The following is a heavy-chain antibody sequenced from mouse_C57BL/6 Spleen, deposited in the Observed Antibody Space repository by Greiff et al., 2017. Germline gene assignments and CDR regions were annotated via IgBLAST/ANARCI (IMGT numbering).Heavy chain of an antibody. CDR3: AREGLYGNYVGWFAY. CDR1: GYTFTSYW. CDR2: IDPNSGGT. D-gene: IGHD2-1*01. Sequence: VKLQESGAELVKPGASVKLSCKASGYTFTSYWMHWVKQRPGRGLEWIGRIDPNSGGTKYNDKFKSKATLTVDKPSSTAYMQLSSLTSQASAVYDCAREGLYGNYVGWFAYWGQGTLVTVSA. J-gene: IGHJ3*01. V-gene: IGHV1-72*01.